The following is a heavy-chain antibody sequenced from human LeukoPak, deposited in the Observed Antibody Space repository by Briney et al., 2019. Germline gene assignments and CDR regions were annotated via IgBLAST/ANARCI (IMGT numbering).Heavy chain of an antibody. CDR2: IYYSGST. V-gene: IGHV4-59*01. Sequence: SETLSLTCTVSGGSISSYYWSWIRQPPGKGLEWIGYIYYSGSTNYNPSLKSRVTISVDTSKNQFSLKLSSVTAADTAVYYCARVGRSSSSWYTKWRPLDYWGQGTLVTVSS. D-gene: IGHD6-13*01. CDR3: ARVGRSSSSWYTKWRPLDY. CDR1: GGSISSYY. J-gene: IGHJ4*02.